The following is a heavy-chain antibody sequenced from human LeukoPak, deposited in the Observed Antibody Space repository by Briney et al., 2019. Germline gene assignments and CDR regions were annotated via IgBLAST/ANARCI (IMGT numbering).Heavy chain of an antibody. CDR1: GFTFSSYA. D-gene: IGHD6-19*01. CDR3: ARNRGWRLFDY. V-gene: IGHV3-30-3*01. CDR2: ISYDGSNK. J-gene: IGHJ4*02. Sequence: GRSLRLSCAASGFTFSSYAMHWVRQAPGKGLEWVAVISYDGSNKYYADSVKGRFTISRDNSKNTLYLQMNSLRAEDTAVYYCARNRGWRLFDYWGQGTLVTVSS.